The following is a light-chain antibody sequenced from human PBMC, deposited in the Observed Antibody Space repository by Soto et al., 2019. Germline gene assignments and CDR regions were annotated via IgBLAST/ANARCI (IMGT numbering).Light chain of an antibody. CDR1: QDISNS. CDR2: DAS. V-gene: IGKV1-33*01. J-gene: IGKJ2*01. Sequence: DIQMTQSPSSLSASVGDRVTITCQASQDISNSLNWYQQKPGKAPKLLIYDASNLETGVPSRFSGSGSGTDFTFTISSLQPEDIATYYCQQYDNLPYTFCQGTKLEIK. CDR3: QQYDNLPYT.